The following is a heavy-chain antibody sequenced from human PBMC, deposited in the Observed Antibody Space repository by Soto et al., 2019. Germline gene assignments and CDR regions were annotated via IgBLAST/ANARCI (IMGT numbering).Heavy chain of an antibody. V-gene: IGHV4-34*01. D-gene: IGHD6-25*01. CDR1: GGSFSDYC. J-gene: IGHJ5*02. CDR3: TRARDAAKREKGNWFDP. CDR2: VDHWGTN. Sequence: QVQLQQWGAGLLKPSETLSLTCTVYGGSFSDYCWSWIRQTPGKGLEWSGEVDHWGTNFFNPSLTCIVSSSIEASKNKFSLILMFVTCAETAVYDATRARDAAKREKGNWFDPRGQGTLVNVPS.